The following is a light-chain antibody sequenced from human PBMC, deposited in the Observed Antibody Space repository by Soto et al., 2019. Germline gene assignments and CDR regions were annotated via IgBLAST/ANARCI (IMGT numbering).Light chain of an antibody. CDR1: QSVSSSY. V-gene: IGKV3-20*01. Sequence: EIVLTQSPGTLSLSPGERATLSCRASQSVSSSYLAWYQQKPAQAPRLLIYGASSRATGIPDRFSGGGSGTDFTLTINRLEPEDFAVYYCQQYGSSPPLYTFGQGTKLEIK. CDR3: QQYGSSPPLYT. CDR2: GAS. J-gene: IGKJ2*01.